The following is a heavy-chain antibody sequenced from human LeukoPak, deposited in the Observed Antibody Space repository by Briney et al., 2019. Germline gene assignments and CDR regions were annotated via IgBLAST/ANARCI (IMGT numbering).Heavy chain of an antibody. CDR2: IFYSGST. CDR1: GGSISTSNYY. J-gene: IGHJ4*02. D-gene: IGHD3-22*01. CDR3: AKDRAYYSDSSGYYLVRAYDY. Sequence: SETLSLTCTVSGGSISTSNYYWGWIRQPPGKGLEWIGNIFYSGSTYYSPSLRSRVTISLDTSRNQFSLKLNSVTAADTAVYYCAKDRAYYSDSSGYYLVRAYDYWGQGTLVTVSS. V-gene: IGHV4-39*07.